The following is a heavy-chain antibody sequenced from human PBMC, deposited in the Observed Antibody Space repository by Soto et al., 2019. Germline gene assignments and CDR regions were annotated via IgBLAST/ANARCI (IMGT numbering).Heavy chain of an antibody. Sequence: QVQLVQSGVEVKKPGSSVKVSCKASGGTFRTYTMFWVRQAPGQGLEWMGRIIPMFDIANYAQKFQGRVTFTADKSMGSVSMGMCTLTFDDTAIYFCALGIWSAAVFDLCGKGTLVSVSS. D-gene: IGHD2-2*01. V-gene: IGHV1-69*02. CDR1: GGTFRTYT. CDR2: IIPMFDIA. J-gene: IGHJ3*01. CDR3: ALGIWSAAVFDL.